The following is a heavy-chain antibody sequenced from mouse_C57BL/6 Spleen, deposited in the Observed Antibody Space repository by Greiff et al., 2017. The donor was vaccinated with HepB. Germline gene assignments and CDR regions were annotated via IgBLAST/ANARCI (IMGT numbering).Heavy chain of an antibody. J-gene: IGHJ3*01. Sequence: VQLQESGPGLVQPSQSLSITCTVSGFSFTSYGVHWVRQPPGKGLEWLGVIWSGGSTDYNAAFISRLSISKDNSKSQVFFKMNSLQADDTAIYYCAKRGLLRAWFAYWGQGTLVTVSA. CDR1: GFSFTSYG. CDR3: AKRGLLRAWFAY. V-gene: IGHV2-4*01. CDR2: IWSGGST. D-gene: IGHD2-3*01.